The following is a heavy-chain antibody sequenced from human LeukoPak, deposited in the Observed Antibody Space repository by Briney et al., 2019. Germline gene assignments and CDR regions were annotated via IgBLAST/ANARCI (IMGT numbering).Heavy chain of an antibody. J-gene: IGHJ4*02. D-gene: IGHD3-9*01. Sequence: ASVKVSCKPSGYTFTGAYMHWVRQAPGQGLEWMGWINPNSGKTKFAQKFQGRVTMTRDTSISTVYMGLGGLRSDDTAVYYCARVLFNSGYDYWGQGSLVTVSS. CDR3: ARVLFNSGYDY. CDR2: INPNSGKT. CDR1: GYTFTGAY. V-gene: IGHV1-2*02.